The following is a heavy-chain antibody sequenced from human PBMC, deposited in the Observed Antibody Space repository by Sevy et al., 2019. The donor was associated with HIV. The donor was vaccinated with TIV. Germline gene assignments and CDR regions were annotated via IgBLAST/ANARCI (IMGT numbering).Heavy chain of an antibody. J-gene: IGHJ4*02. CDR2: IFYNGHI. CDR3: AGENAWGRGYS. D-gene: IGHD1-26*01. V-gene: IGHV4-59*08. CDR1: GGSITSLY. Sequence: SETLSLTCTVSGGSITSLYLNWIRQPPGKGLEWLANIFYNGHINYNPSLKSRFTLSLDTSKNQFYLRLSCVTAADTAMYYCAGENAWGRGYSWGQGTLVTVSS.